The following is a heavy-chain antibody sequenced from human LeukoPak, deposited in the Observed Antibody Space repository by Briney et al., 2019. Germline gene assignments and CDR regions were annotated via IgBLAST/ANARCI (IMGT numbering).Heavy chain of an antibody. CDR3: ARERYCISTSCPHGDLDY. D-gene: IGHD2-2*01. CDR1: GFTFSSYE. CDR2: IGVSGSTM. Sequence: PGGSLRLSCAASGFTFSSYEMNWVRQAPGKGLEWVSYIGVSGSTMYYAESVKGRFTISRDNAKNSLYLQMNSLRAEDTAVYYCARERYCISTSCPHGDLDYWGQGTLVSVSS. J-gene: IGHJ4*02. V-gene: IGHV3-48*03.